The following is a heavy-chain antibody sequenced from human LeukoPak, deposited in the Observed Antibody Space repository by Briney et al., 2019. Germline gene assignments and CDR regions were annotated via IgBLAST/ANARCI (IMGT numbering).Heavy chain of an antibody. CDR3: AKGRYPGSGSYLNSHGD. D-gene: IGHD3-10*01. J-gene: IGHJ4*02. V-gene: IGHV3-23*01. CDR2: ISGNGDRT. CDR1: GFTFSNYV. Sequence: GGSLRLSCTASGFTFSNYVMSWVRQAPGKGLEWVSLISGNGDRTYYADSVKGRFTVSRDNSRNTLFLQMYNLRVEDTAVYSCAKGRYPGSGSYLNSHGDWGQGTLVTVSS.